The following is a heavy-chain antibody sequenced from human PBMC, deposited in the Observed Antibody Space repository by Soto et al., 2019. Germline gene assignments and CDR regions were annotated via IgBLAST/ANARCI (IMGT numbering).Heavy chain of an antibody. J-gene: IGHJ4*02. CDR1: GFTFSSYG. CDR3: ARDGNRIAVAGTSDY. V-gene: IGHV3-33*01. D-gene: IGHD6-19*01. Sequence: ESGGGVVQPGRSLRLSCAASGFTFSSYGMHWVRQAPGKGLEWVAVIWYDGSNKYYADSVKGRFTISRDNSKNTLYLQMNSLRAEDTAVYYCARDGNRIAVAGTSDYWGQGTLVTVSS. CDR2: IWYDGSNK.